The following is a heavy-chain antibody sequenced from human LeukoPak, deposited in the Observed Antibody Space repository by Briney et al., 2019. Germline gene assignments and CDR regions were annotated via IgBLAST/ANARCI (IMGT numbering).Heavy chain of an antibody. CDR3: ARGEAYCGGDCYLD. V-gene: IGHV4-30-2*01. J-gene: IGHJ4*02. CDR1: GGSISSGGYS. D-gene: IGHD2-21*02. CDR2: IYQGGST. Sequence: SQTLSLNCDVSGGSISSGGYSWSWIRQPPGKGLEWIGYIYQGGSTYYNPSLKSRVTISVDRSKNQFSLKVSSVTAADTAVYYCARGEAYCGGDCYLDWGQGTLVTVSS.